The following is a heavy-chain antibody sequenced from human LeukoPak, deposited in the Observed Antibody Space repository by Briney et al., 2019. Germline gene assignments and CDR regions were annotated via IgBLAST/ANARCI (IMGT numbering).Heavy chain of an antibody. CDR3: ASGYDFDY. V-gene: IGHV3-7*01. J-gene: IGHJ4*02. CDR1: GFTFSSYW. D-gene: IGHD6-13*01. CDR2: INHNGNVN. Sequence: GGSLRLSCAASGFTFSSYWMNWARQAPGKGLEWVASINHNGNVNYYVDSVKGRFTISRDNAKNSLYLQMNSLRAEDTAVYYCASGYDFDYWGQGTLVTVSS.